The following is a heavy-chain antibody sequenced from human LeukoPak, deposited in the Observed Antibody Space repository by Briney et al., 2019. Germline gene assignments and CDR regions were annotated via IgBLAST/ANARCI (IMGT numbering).Heavy chain of an antibody. D-gene: IGHD2-2*02. CDR3: AGYKPFWYFDY. CDR2: ISSSGSTI. J-gene: IGHJ4*02. CDR1: GFTFSSYE. V-gene: IGHV3-48*03. Sequence: GGSLRLSCAASGFTFSSYEMNWVRQAPGKGLEWVSYISSSGSTIYYADSVKGRFTISRDNAKNSLYLQMNSLRAEDTAVYYCAGYKPFWYFDYWGQGTPVTVSS.